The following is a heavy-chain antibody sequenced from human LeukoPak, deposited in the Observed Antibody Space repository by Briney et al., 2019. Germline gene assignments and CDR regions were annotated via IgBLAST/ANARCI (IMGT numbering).Heavy chain of an antibody. CDR3: ARDLAMVRGARYRPYNWFDP. D-gene: IGHD3-10*01. V-gene: IGHV1-69*13. CDR2: LIPTYGTP. J-gene: IGHJ5*02. Sequence: SVNVSSKAPSLTFISYALIWVREAPGQGLEWMGGLIPTYGTPGYAQKFQGRVTTPADVSTSTAYMELSSLTSEDTAVYYCARDLAMVRGARYRPYNWFDPWGQGTLVTVSS. CDR1: SLTFISYA.